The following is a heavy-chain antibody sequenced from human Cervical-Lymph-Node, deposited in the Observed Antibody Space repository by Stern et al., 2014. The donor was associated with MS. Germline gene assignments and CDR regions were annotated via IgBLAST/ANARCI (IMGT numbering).Heavy chain of an antibody. Sequence: VQLVESGAEVKKPGASVKVSCTASGYTFTSYGIRWVRQAPGQGLEWMGRSSAYNGNASYAQKLQGRVTMTTDTSTSTAYMELRSLRSDDTAVYYCARGLLGSENAFDIWGQGTMVTVSS. V-gene: IGHV1-18*01. CDR3: ARGLLGSENAFDI. J-gene: IGHJ3*02. D-gene: IGHD2-15*01. CDR2: SSAYNGNA. CDR1: GYTFTSYG.